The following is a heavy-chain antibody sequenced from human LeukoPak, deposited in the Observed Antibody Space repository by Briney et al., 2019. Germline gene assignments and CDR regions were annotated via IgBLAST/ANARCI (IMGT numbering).Heavy chain of an antibody. CDR2: IKQDGSEK. CDR3: ARGGGWDAYYYYGMDV. J-gene: IGHJ6*02. D-gene: IGHD6-19*01. Sequence: GGSLRLSCTASGFTFSTYWMDWVRQAPGKGLEWVANIKQDGSEKYYVGSVKGRFTISRDNAKNSLYLQMNSLRAEDTAVYYCARGGGWDAYYYYGMDVWGQGTTVAVSS. V-gene: IGHV3-7*01. CDR1: GFTFSTYW.